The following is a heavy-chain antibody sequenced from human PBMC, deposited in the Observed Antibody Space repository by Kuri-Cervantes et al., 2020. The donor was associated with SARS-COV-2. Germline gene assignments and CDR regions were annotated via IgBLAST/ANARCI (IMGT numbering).Heavy chain of an antibody. D-gene: IGHD4-17*01. V-gene: IGHV1-2*02. CDR2: INPNSGGT. CDR1: GYTFTGYY. J-gene: IGHJ4*02. Sequence: ASVKVSCKASGYTFTGYYTHWVRQAPGQGLEWMGWINPNSGGTNYAQKFQGRVTMTGDTSINTAYMELSRLRSDDTAVYYCARVGFGDYEIAYWGQGTLVTVSS. CDR3: ARVGFGDYEIAY.